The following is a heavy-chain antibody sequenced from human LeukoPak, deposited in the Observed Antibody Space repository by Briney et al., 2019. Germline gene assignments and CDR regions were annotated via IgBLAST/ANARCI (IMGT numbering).Heavy chain of an antibody. J-gene: IGHJ4*02. CDR2: ISSSSSYI. Sequence: GGSLRLSCAASGFTFSSYSMNWVRQAPGKGLEWVSYISSSSSYIYYADSVKGRFTFSRDNAKNSLSLQMNSLRAEDTAVYYCARDLDRALDYWGQGTLVTVST. CDR1: GFTFSSYS. CDR3: ARDLDRALDY. V-gene: IGHV3-21*01. D-gene: IGHD1-14*01.